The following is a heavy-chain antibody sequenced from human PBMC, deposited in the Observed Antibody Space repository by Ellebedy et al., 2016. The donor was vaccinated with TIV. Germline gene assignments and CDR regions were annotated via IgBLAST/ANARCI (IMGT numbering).Heavy chain of an antibody. J-gene: IGHJ4*02. Sequence: ASVKVSXKASGYTFTGYYMHWVRQAPGQGLEWMGWINPNSGGTNYAQKFQGWVTMTRDTSISTAYMELSRLRSDDTAVYYCARGAFVEMASNCDYWGQGTLVTVSS. CDR1: GYTFTGYY. D-gene: IGHD5-24*01. CDR3: ARGAFVEMASNCDY. V-gene: IGHV1-2*04. CDR2: INPNSGGT.